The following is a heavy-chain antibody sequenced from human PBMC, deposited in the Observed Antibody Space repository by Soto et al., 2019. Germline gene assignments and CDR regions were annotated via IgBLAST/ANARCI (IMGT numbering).Heavy chain of an antibody. CDR2: ISSSSSYI. D-gene: IGHD1-26*01. CDR1: GFTFSSYS. Sequence: GGSLRLSCAASGFTFSSYSMNWVRQAPGKGLEWVSSISSSSSYIYYADSLKGRFTISRDNAKNSLYLQMNSLRAEDTAVYYCARDTKELSGRWAITVRELQQVHSNSFDYWGQGTLVTVSS. J-gene: IGHJ4*02. CDR3: ARDTKELSGRWAITVRELQQVHSNSFDY. V-gene: IGHV3-21*01.